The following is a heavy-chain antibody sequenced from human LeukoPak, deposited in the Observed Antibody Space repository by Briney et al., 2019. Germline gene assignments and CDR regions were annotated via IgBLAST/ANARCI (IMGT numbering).Heavy chain of an antibody. CDR2: ISSGSSGI. Sequence: GGSLRLSCAASGFTFSSYSMNWVRQAPGKGLEWLSYISSGSSGIHYADSVRGRFTISRDNAKNSLYLQMNSLRAEDTAVYYCARDTGPVDYWGQGTLVTVSS. D-gene: IGHD4-17*01. V-gene: IGHV3-48*04. CDR3: ARDTGPVDY. CDR1: GFTFSSYS. J-gene: IGHJ4*02.